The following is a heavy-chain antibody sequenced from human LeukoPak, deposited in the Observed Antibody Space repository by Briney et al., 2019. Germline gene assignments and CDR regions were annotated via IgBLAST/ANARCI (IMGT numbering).Heavy chain of an antibody. V-gene: IGHV4-59*01. D-gene: IGHD2-15*01. CDR3: AREGRHYNCSGGSCYFDALDI. CDR1: GGSISSFY. J-gene: IGHJ3*02. CDR2: IYYSEST. Sequence: NPSETLSLTCTVSGGSISSFYWSWLRQPPGKGREGMGYIYYSESTNYNHSLESRVTITVDTTKNEFSLKLSSVTAAAAAVYYWAREGRHYNCSGGSCYFDALDIWGQGTMVTVSS.